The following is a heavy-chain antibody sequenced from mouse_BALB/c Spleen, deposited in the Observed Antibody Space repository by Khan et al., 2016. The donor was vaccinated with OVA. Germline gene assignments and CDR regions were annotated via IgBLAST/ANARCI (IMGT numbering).Heavy chain of an antibody. CDR1: GYSITSGYA. Sequence: EVQLQESGPGLVKPSQSLSLTCTVTGYSITSGYAWNWIRQFPGNKLEWIGYITYSGGTSYNPSLKRRISITRATSKNLFFLQLNSVTTEDTATYDCAGGNYYGYYFDYWGQGTTLTVSS. J-gene: IGHJ2*01. D-gene: IGHD1-1*01. V-gene: IGHV3-2*02. CDR3: AGGNYYGYYFDY. CDR2: ITYSGGT.